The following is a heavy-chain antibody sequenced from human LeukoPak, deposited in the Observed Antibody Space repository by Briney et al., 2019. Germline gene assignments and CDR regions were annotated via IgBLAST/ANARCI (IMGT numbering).Heavy chain of an antibody. CDR1: GVSISSGNYY. CDR2: IYYSGST. V-gene: IGHV4-61*01. D-gene: IGHD4-17*01. Sequence: SETLSLTCTVSGVSISSGNYYWSWIRQPPGKGLEWIGYIYYSGSTNYNPSLKSRVTISVDTSKNQFSLKLSSVTAADTAVYYCARLRVYGDYYFDYWGQGTLVTVSS. J-gene: IGHJ4*02. CDR3: ARLRVYGDYYFDY.